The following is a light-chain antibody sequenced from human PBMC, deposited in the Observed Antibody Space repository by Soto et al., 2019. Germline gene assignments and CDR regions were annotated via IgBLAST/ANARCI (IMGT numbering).Light chain of an antibody. J-gene: IGLJ2*01. CDR2: GSS. V-gene: IGLV1-40*01. Sequence: QAVVTQPPSVSGAPGQRVTISCTGSSSNIGAGHVVHWYQQFPGRAPNLLIYGSSNRPSGVPDRFSGSKSGTSASLAITGLQAEDEADYYCQSYDNGLSASVFGGGTKRTVL. CDR1: SSNIGAGHV. CDR3: QSYDNGLSASV.